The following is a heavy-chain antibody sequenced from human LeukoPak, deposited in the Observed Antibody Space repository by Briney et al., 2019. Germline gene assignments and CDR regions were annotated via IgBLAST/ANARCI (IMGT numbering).Heavy chain of an antibody. CDR3: AVTSPLVVVIAILGNYYMDV. CDR2: INHSGST. V-gene: IGHV4-34*01. Sequence: PSETLSLTCAVYGGSFSGAYWSWIRQAPGKGLEWIGEINHSGSTNYNPSLKSRVTISVDTSKNQFSLKLSSVTAADTAVYYCAVTSPLVVVIAILGNYYMDVWGKGTTVTVSS. J-gene: IGHJ6*03. D-gene: IGHD3-22*01. CDR1: GGSFSGAY.